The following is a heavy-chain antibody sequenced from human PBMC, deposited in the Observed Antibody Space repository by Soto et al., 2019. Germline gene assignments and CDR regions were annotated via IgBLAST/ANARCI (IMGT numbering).Heavy chain of an antibody. D-gene: IGHD6-13*01. J-gene: IGHJ6*02. CDR2: IFYSGST. V-gene: IGHV4-39*01. CDR3: ARRGSSRQIYHYGMDV. Sequence: SETLSLTCTVSGYSVSSSYYYWGWIRQPPGKGLEWIGSIFYSGSTYYNPSLKSRVTISVDTSKNQFSLKLSSVTAADTAVYYCARRGSSRQIYHYGMDVWGQGTTVTVSS. CDR1: GYSVSSSYYY.